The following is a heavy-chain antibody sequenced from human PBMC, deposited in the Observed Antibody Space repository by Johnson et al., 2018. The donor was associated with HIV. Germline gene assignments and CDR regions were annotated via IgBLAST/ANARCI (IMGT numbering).Heavy chain of an antibody. J-gene: IGHJ3*02. V-gene: IGHV3-33*06. CDR2: IWYDGSNK. Sequence: QVQLVESGGGVVQPGKSLRLSCVASGFTFSSYGMHWVRQAPGRGLEWVAVIWYDGSNKYYADSVKGRFTISRDNSKNTLYLQMNSLRAEDTAVYYCAKAFEYSSSSMAFDIWGQGTMVTVSS. CDR3: AKAFEYSSSSMAFDI. D-gene: IGHD6-6*01. CDR1: GFTFSSYG.